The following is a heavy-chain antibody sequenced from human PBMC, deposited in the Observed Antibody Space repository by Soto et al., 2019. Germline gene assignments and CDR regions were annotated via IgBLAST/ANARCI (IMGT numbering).Heavy chain of an antibody. Sequence: QVQLVQSGAEGKRPGSSVKVSCTPSGGTFNTLSINWVRQAPGQGLEWMGAIIPFFDSTNYAQQFQDRVTITADKSLGTADMELTSMRSDDTAVYYCTTRDQGRFDHWGQGTPLTVSS. CDR1: GGTFNTLS. J-gene: IGHJ4*02. CDR3: TTRDQGRFDH. V-gene: IGHV1-69*06. D-gene: IGHD2-2*01. CDR2: IIPFFDST.